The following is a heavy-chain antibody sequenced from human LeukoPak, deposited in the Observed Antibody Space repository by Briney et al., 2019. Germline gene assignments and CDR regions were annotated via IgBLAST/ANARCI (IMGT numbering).Heavy chain of an antibody. CDR1: GGTFNNYA. CDR3: ARAPAGMDV. V-gene: IGHV1-69*04. D-gene: IGHD1-14*01. CDR2: IIPIFDIV. Sequence: SVKVSCKASGGTFNNYAVTWVRQAPGQGLEWMGRIIPIFDIVNYTQKFQGRVTITADTVTNTAYMELSSLRSEGTAVYFCARAPAGMDVWGQGTTVIVSS. J-gene: IGHJ6*02.